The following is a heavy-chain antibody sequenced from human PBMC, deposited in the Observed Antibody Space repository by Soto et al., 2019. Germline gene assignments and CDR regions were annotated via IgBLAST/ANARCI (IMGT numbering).Heavy chain of an antibody. Sequence: QVQLQESGPGLVKPSETLSLTCTVSGGSISSYYWSWIRQPPGKGLEWIGFIFYSGSTSYNPSLKSRVTISIDTSEYQFSLKLNSVTAADTAVYYCASMIGDPVLSFGSWCQGTLVAVSS. CDR3: ASMIGDPVLSFGS. CDR1: GGSISSYY. D-gene: IGHD3-10*02. CDR2: IFYSGST. V-gene: IGHV4-59*01. J-gene: IGHJ5*01.